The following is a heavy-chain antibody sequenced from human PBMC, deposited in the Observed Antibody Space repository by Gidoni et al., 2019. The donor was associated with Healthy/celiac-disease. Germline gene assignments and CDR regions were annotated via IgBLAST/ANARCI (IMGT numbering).Heavy chain of an antibody. D-gene: IGHD5-18*01. J-gene: IGHJ4*02. CDR2: INHSGST. CDR3: ARGAGYSYGHFDY. V-gene: IGHV4-34*01. Sequence: QVQLQQWGAGMLKPSETLSLTCAVYGGSFSGYYWSWIRQPPGKGLEWIGEINHSGSTNYNPSLKSRVTISVDTSKTQFSLKLSSVTAADTAVYYCARGAGYSYGHFDYWGQGTLVTVSS. CDR1: GGSFSGYY.